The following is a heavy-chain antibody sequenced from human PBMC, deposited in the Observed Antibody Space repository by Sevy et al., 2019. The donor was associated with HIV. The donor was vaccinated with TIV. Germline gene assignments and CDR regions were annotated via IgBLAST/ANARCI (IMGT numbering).Heavy chain of an antibody. V-gene: IGHV3-33*01. D-gene: IGHD2-21*02. CDR2: IWYDGSNK. CDR1: GFTFSSYG. Sequence: GGSLRLSCAASGFTFSSYGMHWVRQAPDTGLEWVAVIWYDGSNKYYADFVKGRFTISRDNSKNTLYLQMNSLRAEDTAVYYCARLKAVVTPPHAFDIWGQGTMVTVSS. J-gene: IGHJ3*02. CDR3: ARLKAVVTPPHAFDI.